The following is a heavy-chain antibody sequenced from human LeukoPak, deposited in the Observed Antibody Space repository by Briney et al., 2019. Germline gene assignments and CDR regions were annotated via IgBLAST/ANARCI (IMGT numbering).Heavy chain of an antibody. CDR3: AKDAIVTTPGEAFDI. CDR1: GFTFSSYA. V-gene: IGHV3-23*01. Sequence: PGGSLRLSCAASGFTFSSYAMSWVRQAPGKGLEWVSGVSSSGDRTYYADSVKGRFTISSDNSKNTLYLQMNSLRAEDTAVYYCAKDAIVTTPGEAFDIWGQGTMVTVSS. D-gene: IGHD4-11*01. CDR2: VSSSGDRT. J-gene: IGHJ3*02.